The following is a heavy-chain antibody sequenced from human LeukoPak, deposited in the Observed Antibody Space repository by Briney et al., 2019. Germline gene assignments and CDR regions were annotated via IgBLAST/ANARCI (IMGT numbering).Heavy chain of an antibody. CDR1: GYTFTGYY. CDR2: INPNNGAT. CDR3: ARDLMTTPTWDFDY. J-gene: IGHJ4*02. V-gene: IGHV1-2*02. Sequence: ASVKVSCKGPGYTFTGYYMHWVRQAPGQGLEWMAWINPNNGATHYAQKFQGRVAVTRDTSISTAYMELSSLESDDTAVYYCARDLMTTPTWDFDYWGQGTLVSVSS. D-gene: IGHD3-16*01.